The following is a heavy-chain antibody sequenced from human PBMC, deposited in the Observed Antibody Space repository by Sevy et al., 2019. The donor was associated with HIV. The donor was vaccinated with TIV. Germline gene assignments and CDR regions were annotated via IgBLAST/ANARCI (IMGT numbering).Heavy chain of an antibody. CDR3: ALGVGYCSGGSCPFDY. V-gene: IGHV4-39*01. J-gene: IGHJ4*02. CDR1: GGSISSSSYY. CDR2: IYYSGST. D-gene: IGHD2-15*01. Sequence: SDTLSLTCTVSGGSISSSSYYWGWIRQPPGKGLEWIGSIYYSGSTYYNPSLKSRVTISVDTSKNQFSLKLSSVTAADTAVYYCALGVGYCSGGSCPFDYWGQGTLVTVSS.